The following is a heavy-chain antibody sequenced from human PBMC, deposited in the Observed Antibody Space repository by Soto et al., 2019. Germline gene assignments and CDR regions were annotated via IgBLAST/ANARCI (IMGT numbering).Heavy chain of an antibody. J-gene: IGHJ6*02. V-gene: IGHV1-18*04. D-gene: IGHD2-2*02. CDR3: WRAQYCTSPICYNHYYYGMDI. Sequence: QEQLVQSGGEVKKPGASVRVSCKASGYTFTKYGITWVRQAPGQGLEWMGWIGVYNGKTNYARKLQGRVIMTADTSASTAYMELGSLRSDDPAVYYCWRAQYCTSPICYNHYYYGMDIWGQGTTVSVSS. CDR2: IGVYNGKT. CDR1: GYTFTKYG.